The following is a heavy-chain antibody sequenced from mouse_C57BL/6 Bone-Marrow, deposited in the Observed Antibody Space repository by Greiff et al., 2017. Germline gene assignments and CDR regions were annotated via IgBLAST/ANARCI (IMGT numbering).Heavy chain of an antibody. CDR1: GYSFTDYN. CDR3: AREGYDYDYWYFDV. CDR2: INPNYGTT. D-gene: IGHD2-4*01. Sequence: VQLQQSGPELVKPGASVKLSCKASGYSFTDYNLNWVKQSNGKSLEWIGVINPNYGTTSYHQKFKGKATLTVDQSSSTAYMQLNSLTSEDSAVYYCAREGYDYDYWYFDVWGTGTTVTVSS. J-gene: IGHJ1*03. V-gene: IGHV1-39*01.